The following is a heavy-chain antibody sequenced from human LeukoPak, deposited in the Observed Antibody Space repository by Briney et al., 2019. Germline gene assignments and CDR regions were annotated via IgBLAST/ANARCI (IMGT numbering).Heavy chain of an antibody. CDR2: FDPEDGET. CDR1: GYTLTELS. Sequence: ASVKVSCKVSGYTLTELSMHWVRQAPGKGLEWMGGFDPEDGETIYAQKVQGRVTMTEDTATDTAYMELSSLRSEDTAVYYCARCGMLALGYYYYYYMDVWGKGTTVTVSS. J-gene: IGHJ6*03. CDR3: ARCGMLALGYYYYYYMDV. V-gene: IGHV1-24*01. D-gene: IGHD2-8*01.